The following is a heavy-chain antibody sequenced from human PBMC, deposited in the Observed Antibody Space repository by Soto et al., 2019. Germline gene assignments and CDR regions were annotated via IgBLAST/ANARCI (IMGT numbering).Heavy chain of an antibody. CDR2: IIPIFGTA. D-gene: IGHD1-20*01. Sequence: QVQLVQSGAEVKKPGSSVKVSCKASGGTFSSYAISWLRQAPGQGLEWMGGIIPIFGTANSAKKFQGRVTHTAYESTTSAYMELSSLRSEDTAVYYCARGITGTVGYYSGMDVWGQGTTVTVSS. CDR3: ARGITGTVGYYSGMDV. V-gene: IGHV1-69*12. J-gene: IGHJ6*02. CDR1: GGTFSSYA.